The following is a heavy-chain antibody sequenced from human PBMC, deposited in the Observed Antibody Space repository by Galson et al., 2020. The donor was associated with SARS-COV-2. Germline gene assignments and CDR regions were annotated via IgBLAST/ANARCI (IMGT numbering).Heavy chain of an antibody. V-gene: IGHV3-30*04. CDR1: GFTFSSYA. D-gene: IGHD1-26*01. J-gene: IGHJ4*02. CDR2: ISYDGSNK. CDR3: AREDLVGANYDY. Sequence: GGSLRLSCAASGFTFSSYAMHWVRQAPGKGLEWVAVISYDGSNKYYADSVKGRFTISRDNSKNTLYLQMNSLRAEDTAVYYCAREDLVGANYDYWGQGTLVTVSS.